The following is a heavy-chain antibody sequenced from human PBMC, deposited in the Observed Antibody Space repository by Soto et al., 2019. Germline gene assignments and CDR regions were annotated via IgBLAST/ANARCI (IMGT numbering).Heavy chain of an antibody. Sequence: ASVKVSCKASGYSFTSFGISWVRQAPGQGLEWVGWISVHNGNTNSAQKLQGRVTLTTDTSTGTAYMELRSLRSDDTAVYYCARPNRNYDAFDIWGQGTMVTVS. D-gene: IGHD1-7*01. J-gene: IGHJ3*02. V-gene: IGHV1-18*04. CDR3: ARPNRNYDAFDI. CDR1: GYSFTSFG. CDR2: ISVHNGNT.